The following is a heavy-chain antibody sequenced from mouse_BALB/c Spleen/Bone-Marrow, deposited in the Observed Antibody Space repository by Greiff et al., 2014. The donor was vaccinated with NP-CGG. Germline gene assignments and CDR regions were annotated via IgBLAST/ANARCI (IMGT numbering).Heavy chain of an antibody. CDR3: KSNNYGSSRGFVY. Sequence: VQLQQSDAELVKPGASVKISCKASGYTFTDHAIHWVKQKPEQGLEWIGYISPGNGDIKYNEKFKGKATLTADKSSSTAYMQLNSQTSEDAAVYFCKSNNYGSSRGFVYWGQGTLVTVSA. V-gene: IGHV1S53*01. J-gene: IGHJ3*01. CDR2: ISPGNGDI. CDR1: GYTFTDHA. D-gene: IGHD1-1*01.